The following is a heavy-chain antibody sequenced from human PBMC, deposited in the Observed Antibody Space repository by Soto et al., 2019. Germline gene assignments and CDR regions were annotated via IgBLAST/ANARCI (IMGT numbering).Heavy chain of an antibody. CDR1: GFTFRIYS. CDR3: ARDATFGTKGGSFDI. V-gene: IGHV3-33*01. CDR2: MWYDGTNK. J-gene: IGHJ3*02. Sequence: QVQLVESGGGVVQPGRSLRLSCAASGFTFRIYSMHWVRQSPGKGLEWVAVMWYDGTNKYYGESVKGRFTISRDNSENTLYLQMNSLRVEETDVYYCARDATFGTKGGSFDIWGHGTLVTVSS. D-gene: IGHD3-16*01.